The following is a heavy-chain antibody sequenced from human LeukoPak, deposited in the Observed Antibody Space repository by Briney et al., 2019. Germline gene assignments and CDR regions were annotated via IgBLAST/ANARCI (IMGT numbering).Heavy chain of an antibody. CDR1: GYSFTSYW. CDR2: IYPGDSDT. D-gene: IGHD2-2*01. V-gene: IGHV5-51*01. CDR3: ASTNLLGYCSSTSCDFDY. Sequence: GESLKIFCKGSGYSFTSYWIGWVRQMPGKGLEWMGIIYPGDSDTRYSPSFQGQVTISADKSISTAYLQWSSLKASDTAMYYCASTNLLGYCSSTSCDFDYWGQGTLVTVSS. J-gene: IGHJ4*02.